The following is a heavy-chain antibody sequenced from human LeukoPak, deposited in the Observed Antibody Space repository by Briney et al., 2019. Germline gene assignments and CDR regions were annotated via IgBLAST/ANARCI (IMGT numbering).Heavy chain of an antibody. V-gene: IGHV4-4*07. CDR3: ARAAYGDYRYYYFYLDV. D-gene: IGHD4-17*01. CDR2: IYTSGSS. J-gene: IGHJ6*03. CDR1: GASISSSY. Sequence: SETLSLTCTVSGASISSSYWSWIRQPPGKGLEWIGRIYTSGSSNYNPSLKSRVTMSVDTSKNQFSLRLTSVTAADTAVYYCARAAYGDYRYYYFYLDVWGKGTTVTVSS.